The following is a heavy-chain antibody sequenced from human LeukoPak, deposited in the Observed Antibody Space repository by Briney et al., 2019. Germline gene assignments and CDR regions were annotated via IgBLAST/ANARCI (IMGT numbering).Heavy chain of an antibody. CDR1: GGSISSYY. V-gene: IGHV4-59*01. J-gene: IGHJ6*02. CDR3: ARAWYSENLYGMDV. D-gene: IGHD3-9*01. CDR2: IYYSGRR. Sequence: PSETLSLTCTVSGGSISSYYWSWIRQPPGKGLEWIGYIYYSGRRKYHPALIRRLTISVEAPEIYVTLKLSSVTAAGTAVYYSARAWYSENLYGMDVWGQGTTVTVSS.